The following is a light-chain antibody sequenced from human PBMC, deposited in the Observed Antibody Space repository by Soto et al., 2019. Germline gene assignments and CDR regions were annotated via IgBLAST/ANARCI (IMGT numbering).Light chain of an antibody. CDR2: DAS. V-gene: IGKV3-20*01. CDR1: QSVSSSHSNY. Sequence: EIVLTQSPGTLSLSPGERATLSCRASQSVSSSHSNYLAWYQQKPGQAPRLLIYDASSRATGIPDRFSGSGSGTHFTLTISRLEPEDFAVYYCHHYGSSPIFTFGPGTKVDIK. J-gene: IGKJ3*01. CDR3: HHYGSSPIFT.